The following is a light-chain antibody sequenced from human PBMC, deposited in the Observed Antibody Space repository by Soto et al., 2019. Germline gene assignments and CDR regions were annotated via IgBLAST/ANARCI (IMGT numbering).Light chain of an antibody. J-gene: IGLJ1*01. V-gene: IGLV2-14*01. Sequence: QSALTQPASVSGSAGQSITISCTGTSSDVGGYTYVSWYQHHPGKAPKLMIYEVSNRPSGVSNRFSGSKSGNTASLTISGLQAEDEADYYCSSYTSSSTYVFGTGTKVTVL. CDR1: SSDVGGYTY. CDR3: SSYTSSSTYV. CDR2: EVS.